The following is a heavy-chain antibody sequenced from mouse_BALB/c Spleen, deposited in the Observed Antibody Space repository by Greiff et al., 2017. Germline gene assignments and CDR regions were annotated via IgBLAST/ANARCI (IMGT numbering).Heavy chain of an antibody. J-gene: IGHJ1*01. D-gene: IGHD2-3*01. CDR1: SYTFTDYA. Sequence: QVQLQQSGPELVRPGVSVKISCKGSSYTFTDYAMHWVKQSHAKSLEWIGVISTYYGNTNYNQKFKGKATMTVDKSSSTAYMELARLTSEDSAVYYCARGPIDDGRWYFDVWGAGTTVTVSS. CDR2: ISTYYGNT. CDR3: ARGPIDDGRWYFDV. V-gene: IGHV1-67*01.